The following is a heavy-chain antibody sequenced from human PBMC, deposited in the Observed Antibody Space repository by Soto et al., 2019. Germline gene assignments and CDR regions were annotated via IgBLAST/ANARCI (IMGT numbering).Heavy chain of an antibody. J-gene: IGHJ6*03. D-gene: IGHD2-2*01. V-gene: IGHV4-39*01. CDR1: GGSISSSSYY. Sequence: SETLSLTCPVSGGSISSSSYYWGWIRQPPGKGLEWIGSIYYSGSTYYNPSLKSRVTISVDTSKNQFSLKLSSVTAADTAVYYCARHRRYCSSTSCYYYYYMDVWGKGTTVTVSS. CDR2: IYYSGST. CDR3: ARHRRYCSSTSCYYYYYMDV.